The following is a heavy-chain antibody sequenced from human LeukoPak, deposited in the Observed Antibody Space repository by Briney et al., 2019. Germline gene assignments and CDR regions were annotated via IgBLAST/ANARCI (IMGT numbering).Heavy chain of an antibody. CDR2: ITYNRGTI. D-gene: IGHD5-18*01. CDR3: ARDSGCSYADDY. CDR1: RLTFSNYR. J-gene: IGHJ4*02. Sequence: GGSLILSCAASRLTFSNYRMHWVRQAPGKGLEWVSYITYNRGTILYADSMKGRYTISRDNGKDSLYLQMRSLRDEDTAVCYCARDSGCSYADDYWGQGTLVTVSS. V-gene: IGHV3-48*02.